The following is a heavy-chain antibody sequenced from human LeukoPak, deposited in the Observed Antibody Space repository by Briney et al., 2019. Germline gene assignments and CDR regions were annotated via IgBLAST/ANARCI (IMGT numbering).Heavy chain of an antibody. CDR3: AREGPSGRFDP. CDR2: INHSGST. D-gene: IGHD6-25*01. V-gene: IGHV4-34*01. Sequence: ASETLSLTCAVYGGSFSGYYWSWIRQPPGKGLEWIGEINHSGSTNYNPSLKSRVTISVDTSKNQFSLQLNSVIPEDTAVYYCAREGPSGRFDPWGQGTLVTVSS. CDR1: GGSFSGYY. J-gene: IGHJ5*02.